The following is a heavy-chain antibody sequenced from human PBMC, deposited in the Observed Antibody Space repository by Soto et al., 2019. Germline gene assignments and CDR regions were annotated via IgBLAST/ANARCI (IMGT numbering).Heavy chain of an antibody. V-gene: IGHV3-30*18. CDR3: AKGEQDYYYYGMDV. D-gene: IGHD1-26*01. Sequence: QVQLVESGGGVVQPGRSLRLSCAASGFTFSSYGMHWVRKAPGKGLEWVAVISYDGSNKYYADSVKGRFTISRDNSKNTLYLQMNSLRAEDTAVYYCAKGEQDYYYYGMDVWGQGTTVTVSS. CDR1: GFTFSSYG. CDR2: ISYDGSNK. J-gene: IGHJ6*02.